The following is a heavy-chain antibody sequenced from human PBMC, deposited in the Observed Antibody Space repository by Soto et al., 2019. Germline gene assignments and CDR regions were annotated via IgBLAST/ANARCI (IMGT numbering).Heavy chain of an antibody. V-gene: IGHV4-59*01. J-gene: IGHJ4*02. D-gene: IGHD3-22*01. CDR1: GGSISSYY. CDR2: IYYSGST. Sequence: SSETLSLTCTVSGGSISSYYWSWIRQPPGKGLEWIGYIYYSGSTNYNPSLKSRVTISVDTSKNQFSLKLSSVTAADTAVYYCARERGTYDSSGYYGHFDYWGQGTLVTVSS. CDR3: ARERGTYDSSGYYGHFDY.